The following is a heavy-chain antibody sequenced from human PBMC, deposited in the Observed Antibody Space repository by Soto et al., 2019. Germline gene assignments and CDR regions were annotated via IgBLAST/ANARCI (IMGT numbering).Heavy chain of an antibody. CDR1: GYTFTSYG. J-gene: IGHJ5*02. V-gene: IGHV1-18*01. CDR2: ISAYNGNT. CDR3: ARDSPSLYDYGDYDWFDP. Sequence: ASVKVSCKASGYTFTSYGISWVRQAPGQGLEWMGWISAYNGNTNYAQKLQGRVTMTTDTSTSTAYMELRSLRSDDTAVYYCARDSPSLYDYGDYDWFDPWGQGTLVTVSS. D-gene: IGHD4-17*01.